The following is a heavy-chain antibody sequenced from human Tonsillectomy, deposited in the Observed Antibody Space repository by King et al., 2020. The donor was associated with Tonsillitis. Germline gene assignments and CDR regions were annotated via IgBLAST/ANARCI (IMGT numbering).Heavy chain of an antibody. CDR1: GFTFSSYA. V-gene: IGHV3-23*04. D-gene: IGHD5-18*01. CDR3: AKVPRRGNTWIQLWSLDVDY. Sequence: VQLVESGGGLVQPGGSLRLSCAASGFTFSSYAMSWVRQAPGKGLEWVSAISGSGGSTYYADSVKGRFTISRDNSKNTLYLQMNSLRAEDTAVYYCAKVPRRGNTWIQLWSLDVDYWGQGTLVTVSS. CDR2: ISGSGGST. J-gene: IGHJ4*02.